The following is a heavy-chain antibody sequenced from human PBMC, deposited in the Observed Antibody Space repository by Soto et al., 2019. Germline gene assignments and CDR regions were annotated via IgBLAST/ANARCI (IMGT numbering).Heavy chain of an antibody. V-gene: IGHV3-23*01. J-gene: IGHJ4*02. CDR2: LSGSGGST. Sequence: EVQLLESGGGLVQPGGSLRLSCAASGFTFSSYAMSWVRQAPGKGLEWVSALSGSGGSTYYADSVKGRFTISRDNSKNTLYLPMKSLRAEDTAVYYCAKDTVAAAGTIWADYWGQGTLVTVSS. CDR3: AKDTVAAAGTIWADY. D-gene: IGHD6-13*01. CDR1: GFTFSSYA.